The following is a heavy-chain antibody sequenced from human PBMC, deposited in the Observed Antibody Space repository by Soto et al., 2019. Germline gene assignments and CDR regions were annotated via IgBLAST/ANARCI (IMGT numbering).Heavy chain of an antibody. CDR2: ISGSGGST. CDR3: ALVGTAMPSDS. V-gene: IGHV3-23*01. Sequence: GGSLRLSCAASGFTFNSYAMSWVRQAPGKGLEWVSAISGSGGSTYYADSVKGRFTISRDNSKNTLYLQMNSLRAEDTAVYYCALVGTAMPSDSWGQGTLVTVSS. J-gene: IGHJ4*02. D-gene: IGHD5-18*01. CDR1: GFTFNSYA.